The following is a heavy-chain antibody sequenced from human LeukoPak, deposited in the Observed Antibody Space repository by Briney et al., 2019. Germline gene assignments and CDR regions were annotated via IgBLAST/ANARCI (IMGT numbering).Heavy chain of an antibody. CDR3: AKGRRRDGYILNYFDY. J-gene: IGHJ4*02. V-gene: IGHV3-9*01. CDR2: ISWNSGSI. Sequence: AGGSLRLSCAASGFTFDDYAMNWVRQAPGKGLEWVSGISWNSGSIGYADSVKGRFTISRDNAKNSLYLQMNSLRAEDTALYYCAKGRRRDGYILNYFDYWGQGTLVTVSS. D-gene: IGHD5-24*01. CDR1: GFTFDDYA.